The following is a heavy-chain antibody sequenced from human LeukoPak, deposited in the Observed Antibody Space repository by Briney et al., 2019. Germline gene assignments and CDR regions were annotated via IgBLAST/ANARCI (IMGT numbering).Heavy chain of an antibody. CDR3: ARDPPHRAATANYFDY. CDR1: GGSFSGYY. V-gene: IGHV4-34*01. D-gene: IGHD6-13*01. Sequence: SETLSLTCAVYGGSFSGYYWSWIRQPPGKGLEWIGEINHSGSTNYNPSLKSRVTISVDTSKNQFSLKLSSVTAADTAVYYCARDPPHRAATANYFDYWGQGTLVTVSS. CDR2: INHSGST. J-gene: IGHJ4*02.